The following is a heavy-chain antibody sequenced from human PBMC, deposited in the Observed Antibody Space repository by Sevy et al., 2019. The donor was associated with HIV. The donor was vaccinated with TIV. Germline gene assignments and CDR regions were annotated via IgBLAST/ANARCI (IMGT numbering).Heavy chain of an antibody. CDR2: ISTSSTYI. CDR3: TRGSCIGGSCHTGYHGMDV. Sequence: GGSLRLSCAASGFIFSGYNMHWVRQAPGKGLEWVSSISTSSTYIYQADSVKGRFTIYRDNAQNSVYLQRNSLRVEETPLYYCTRGSCIGGSCHTGYHGMDVWGQGTTVTVSS. J-gene: IGHJ6*02. D-gene: IGHD2-15*01. V-gene: IGHV3-21*06. CDR1: GFIFSGYN.